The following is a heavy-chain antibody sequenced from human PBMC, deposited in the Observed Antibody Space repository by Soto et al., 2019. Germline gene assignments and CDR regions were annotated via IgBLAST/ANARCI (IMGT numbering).Heavy chain of an antibody. CDR1: GGTFSSYT. Sequence: GASVKVSCKASGGTFSSYTISWVRQAPGQGLEWMGRIIPILGIASYAQKFQGRVTITADKSTSTAYMELSSLRSEDTAVYYCARGVHDILTGYWFDPWGQGTLVTVSS. J-gene: IGHJ5*02. V-gene: IGHV1-69*02. D-gene: IGHD3-9*01. CDR2: IIPILGIA. CDR3: ARGVHDILTGYWFDP.